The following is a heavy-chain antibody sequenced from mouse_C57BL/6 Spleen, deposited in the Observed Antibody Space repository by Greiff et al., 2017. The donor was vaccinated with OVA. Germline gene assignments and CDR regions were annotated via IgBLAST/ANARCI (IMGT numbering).Heavy chain of an antibody. CDR1: GFTFSDFY. V-gene: IGHV7-1*01. CDR3: ARDGGLRGIDY. D-gene: IGHD1-1*01. CDR2: SRNKANDYTT. J-gene: IGHJ2*01. Sequence: EVQVVESGGGLVQSGRSLRLSCATSGFTFSDFYMEWVRQAPGKGLEWIAASRNKANDYTTEYSASVKGRFIVSRDTSQSILYLQMNALRAEDTDISYCARDGGLRGIDYWGQGTTLTVSS.